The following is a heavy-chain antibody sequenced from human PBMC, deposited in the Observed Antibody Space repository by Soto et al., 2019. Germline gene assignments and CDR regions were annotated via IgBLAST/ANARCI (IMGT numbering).Heavy chain of an antibody. J-gene: IGHJ4*02. Sequence: QVQLQESGPGLVKPSQTLSLTCTVSGGSISRGGYYCSWIRQQPVKGLEWIGYIYYSGSTYYNLSLTSRVTISIDTSNNQFYLKMSSVTAADTAVYYCARSSTTVTTLVIIDYWGQGTLVTVAS. V-gene: IGHV4-31*03. CDR2: IYYSGST. CDR1: GGSISRGGYY. D-gene: IGHD4-17*01. CDR3: ARSSTTVTTLVIIDY.